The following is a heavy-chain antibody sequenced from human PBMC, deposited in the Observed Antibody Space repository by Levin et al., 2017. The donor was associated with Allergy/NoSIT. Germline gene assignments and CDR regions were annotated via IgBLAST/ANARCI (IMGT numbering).Heavy chain of an antibody. CDR3: ARSGSSGYRNWFDP. CDR2: IYPDDSDT. J-gene: IGHJ5*02. V-gene: IGHV5-51*01. D-gene: IGHD3-22*01. Sequence: GESLKISCKGSGYSFATYWIGWVRQMPGKGLEWMGIIYPDDSDTRYSPSFQGQVTISADKSINTAYLQWSSLQASDTAMYYCARSGSSGYRNWFDPWGQGTLVTVSS. CDR1: GYSFATYW.